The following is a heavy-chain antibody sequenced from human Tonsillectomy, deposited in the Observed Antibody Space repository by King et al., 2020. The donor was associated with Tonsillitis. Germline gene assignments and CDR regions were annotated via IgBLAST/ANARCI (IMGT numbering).Heavy chain of an antibody. CDR3: ARGSGCFGPKAQVLDP. V-gene: IGHV4-30-4*01. Sequence: QLQESGPGLVKPSQTLSLTCTVSGGSISSGDYYWSWIRQPPGKGLEWIGYIYYSGSTYYNPSLKSRVTISVDTSKNQFSLKLSSVTAADTAVYYCARGSGCFGPKAQVLDPWGQGTLVTVSS. J-gene: IGHJ5*02. D-gene: IGHD3-10*01. CDR1: GGSISSGDYY. CDR2: IYYSGST.